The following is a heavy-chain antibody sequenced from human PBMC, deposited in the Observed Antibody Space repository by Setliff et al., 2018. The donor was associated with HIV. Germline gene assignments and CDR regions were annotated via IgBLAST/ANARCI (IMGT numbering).Heavy chain of an antibody. CDR2: INHSGST. D-gene: IGHD3-22*01. Sequence: PSETLSLTCAVYDGSFSDYFWTWIRQRPGKGLEWIGDINHSGSTNYNPSLKSRVTISVDTSKNQFSLKLSSVTAADTAVYYCARQSDSSGYFPSWYFDYWAQGTLVTVSS. CDR1: DGSFSDYF. CDR3: ARQSDSSGYFPSWYFDY. V-gene: IGHV4-34*01. J-gene: IGHJ4*02.